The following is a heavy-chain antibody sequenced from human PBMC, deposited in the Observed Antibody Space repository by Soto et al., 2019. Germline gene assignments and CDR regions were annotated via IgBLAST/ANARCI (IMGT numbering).Heavy chain of an antibody. CDR1: GGTFSSYA. Sequence: ASVKVSCKASGGTFSSYAISWVRQAPGQGLEWMGGIIPIFGTANYAQKFQGRVTITADESTSTAYMELSSLRSEDTAVYYCARDSVAGVGFDPWGQGTLVTVSS. V-gene: IGHV1-69*13. CDR3: ARDSVAGVGFDP. CDR2: IIPIFGTA. J-gene: IGHJ5*02. D-gene: IGHD6-19*01.